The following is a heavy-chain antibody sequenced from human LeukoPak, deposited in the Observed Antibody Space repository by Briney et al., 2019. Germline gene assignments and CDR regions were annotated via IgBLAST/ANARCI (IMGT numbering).Heavy chain of an antibody. CDR1: GGSISSSSYY. D-gene: IGHD6-25*01. V-gene: IGHV4-39*01. CDR2: IYYSGST. Sequence: PSETLSLTCTVSGGSISSSSYYWGWIRQPPGKGLEWIGSIYYSGSTYYNPSLKSRVTISVDTSKIQFSLKLSSVTAADTAVYYCARPSIAADASDIWGQGTMVTVSS. J-gene: IGHJ3*02. CDR3: ARPSIAADASDI.